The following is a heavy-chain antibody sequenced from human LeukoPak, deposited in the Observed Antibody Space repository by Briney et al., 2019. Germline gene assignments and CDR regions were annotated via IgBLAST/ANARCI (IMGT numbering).Heavy chain of an antibody. CDR2: IYSSGIT. V-gene: IGHV3-66*01. J-gene: IGHJ4*02. Sequence: GGSLRLSCAASGFTVSRNYMSWVRQAPGKGLEWVSVIYSSGITYYADSVKGRFTVSRDSSKNTLYLQMDSLRAEDTAVYYCARDPCSGGSCYSTFDCWGQGTLVTVAS. D-gene: IGHD2-15*01. CDR1: GFTVSRNY. CDR3: ARDPCSGGSCYSTFDC.